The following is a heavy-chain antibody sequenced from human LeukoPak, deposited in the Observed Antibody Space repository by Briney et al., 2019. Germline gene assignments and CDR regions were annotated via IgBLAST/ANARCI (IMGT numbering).Heavy chain of an antibody. CDR3: ARDIVSGSGSLDY. CDR1: RFSFSNYW. CDR2: AKSDGSNP. J-gene: IGHJ4*02. V-gene: IGHV3-74*01. D-gene: IGHD3-10*01. Sequence: GGSLRLSCAASRFSFSNYWMHWVRQAPGKGLVWVSRAKSDGSNPSYADSVKGRFTISRDNAENMLYLQMNTLGAEDTAVYYCARDIVSGSGSLDYWAREPWSPSPQ.